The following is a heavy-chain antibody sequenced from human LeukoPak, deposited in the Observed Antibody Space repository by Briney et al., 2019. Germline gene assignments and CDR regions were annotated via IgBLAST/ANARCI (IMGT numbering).Heavy chain of an antibody. CDR3: ASAMAKHFYHYHRGV. D-gene: IGHD5-24*01. Sequence: SETLSLTCTVSGGSISSSYWTWIRQPPGKGLEWIGYIYYSGSTNYNPSLKSRVTISVDTSKNQFSLNLSSVTAADTAVYYCASAMAKHFYHYHRGVGGKGTRVP. J-gene: IGHJ6*03. V-gene: IGHV4-59*01. CDR2: IYYSGST. CDR1: GGSISSSY.